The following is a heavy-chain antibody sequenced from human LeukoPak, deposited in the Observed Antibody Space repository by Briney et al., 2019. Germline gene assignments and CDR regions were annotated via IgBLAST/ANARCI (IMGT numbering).Heavy chain of an antibody. Sequence: GRSLRLSCAASGFTFSSYGMHWVRQAPGKGLEWVAVISYDGSNKYFADSVKGRFTISRDNSKNTLYLQMNSLRAEDTAVYYCAKDSGIAVAGTLGAFDIWGQGTMVTVSS. J-gene: IGHJ3*02. CDR1: GFTFSSYG. V-gene: IGHV3-30*18. CDR2: ISYDGSNK. D-gene: IGHD6-19*01. CDR3: AKDSGIAVAGTLGAFDI.